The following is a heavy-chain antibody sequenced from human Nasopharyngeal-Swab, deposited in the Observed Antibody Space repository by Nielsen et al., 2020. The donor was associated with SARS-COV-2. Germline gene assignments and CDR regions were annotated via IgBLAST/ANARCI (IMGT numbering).Heavy chain of an antibody. CDR1: GFTFSSYS. V-gene: IGHV4-34*01. CDR3: ARVRGYYYDSSGYEAVPFDY. CDR2: INHSGST. J-gene: IGHJ4*02. D-gene: IGHD3-22*01. Sequence: ESLKISCAASGFTFSSYSMNWVRQAPGKGLEWIGEINHSGSTNYNPSLKSRVTISVDTSKNQFSLKLSSVTAADTAVYYCARVRGYYYDSSGYEAVPFDYWGQGTLVTVSS.